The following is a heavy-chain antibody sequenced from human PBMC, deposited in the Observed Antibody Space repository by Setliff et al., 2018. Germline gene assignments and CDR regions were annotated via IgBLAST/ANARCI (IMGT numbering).Heavy chain of an antibody. CDR1: GLSYTNDW. Sequence: GGSLRLSCTASGLSYTNDWVSWVRQAPGKGLEWLASINPHGSEKYYADSVKGRFTISRDNAKNSLSLQMNSLRAEDTAVYYCARDGVSYGMDVWGQGTTVTVSS. V-gene: IGHV3-7*01. CDR2: INPHGSEK. CDR3: ARDGVSYGMDV. J-gene: IGHJ6*02.